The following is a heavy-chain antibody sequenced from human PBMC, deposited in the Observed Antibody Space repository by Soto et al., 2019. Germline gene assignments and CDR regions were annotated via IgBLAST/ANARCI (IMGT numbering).Heavy chain of an antibody. CDR2: IWYDGSNK. V-gene: IGHV3-33*01. J-gene: IGHJ6*02. D-gene: IGHD6-19*01. Sequence: QVQLVESGGGVAQPGRSLRLSCTVSGFTFSGHAMHWVRQAPGKGLEWVTQIWYDGSNKYYAESVKGRFTISRDNSXNTLYLQMNSLRVEDTAVYYCARAGQGLAPYGLDVWGQGTSVTVSS. CDR1: GFTFSGHA. CDR3: ARAGQGLAPYGLDV.